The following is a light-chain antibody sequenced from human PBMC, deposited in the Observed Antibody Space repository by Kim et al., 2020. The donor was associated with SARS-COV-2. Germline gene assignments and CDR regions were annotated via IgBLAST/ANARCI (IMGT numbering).Light chain of an antibody. CDR2: KAS. CDR1: QSISSW. CDR3: QQYNSYSYT. J-gene: IGKJ2*01. V-gene: IGKV1-5*03. Sequence: IPITPSPSTLSASVGDRVTITCRASQSISSWLAWYQQKPGKAPNLLIYKASSLQSGVPSRFSGSGSGTEFTLTISSLQPDDFATYYCQQYNSYSYTFGQGTKLEI.